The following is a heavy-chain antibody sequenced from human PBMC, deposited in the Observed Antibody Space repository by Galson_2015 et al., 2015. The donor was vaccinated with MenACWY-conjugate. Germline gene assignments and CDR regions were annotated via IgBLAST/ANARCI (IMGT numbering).Heavy chain of an antibody. D-gene: IGHD5-12*01. V-gene: IGHV3-23*01. J-gene: IGHJ4*02. CDR1: GFTFSTFG. CDR3: ARSTLGWLRKPLY. CDR2: ITGSDGTT. Sequence: SLRLSCAVSGFTFSTFGMSWVRQAPGKGLEWVSAITGSDGTTYYADSVKGRFTISRDNSKNTLNLQMNSLRAEDTALYYCARSTLGWLRKPLYWGQGTLVTVSS.